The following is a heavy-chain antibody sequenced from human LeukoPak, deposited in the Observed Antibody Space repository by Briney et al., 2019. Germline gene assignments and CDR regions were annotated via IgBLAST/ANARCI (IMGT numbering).Heavy chain of an antibody. D-gene: IGHD3-22*01. CDR3: AKADSSGYYPLDY. J-gene: IGHJ4*02. Sequence: GGSLRLSCAASGFTFSSYAMSWVRQAPGKGLEWVSAISGSGGSTYYADSVKGRFTISRDNSKNTLYLQMNSLGAEDTAVYYCAKADSSGYYPLDYWGQGTLVTVSS. V-gene: IGHV3-23*01. CDR1: GFTFSSYA. CDR2: ISGSGGST.